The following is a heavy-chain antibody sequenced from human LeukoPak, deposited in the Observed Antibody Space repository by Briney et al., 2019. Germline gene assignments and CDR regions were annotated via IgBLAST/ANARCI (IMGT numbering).Heavy chain of an antibody. CDR3: ARLVDYYDSSGYYSLFDY. Sequence: SQTLSLTCAISGYSVSSNSAAWNWIRQSPSRGLEWLGRTYYRSKWYNDYAVSVKSRITINPDTSKNQFSLQLNSVTPEDTAVYYCARLVDYYDSSGYYSLFDYWGQGTLVTVSS. D-gene: IGHD3-22*01. CDR1: GYSVSSNSAA. CDR2: TYYRSKWYN. J-gene: IGHJ4*02. V-gene: IGHV6-1*01.